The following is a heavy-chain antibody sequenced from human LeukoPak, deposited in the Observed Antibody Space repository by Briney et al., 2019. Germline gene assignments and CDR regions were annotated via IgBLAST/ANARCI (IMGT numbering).Heavy chain of an antibody. V-gene: IGHV1-69*13. D-gene: IGHD3-10*01. J-gene: IGHJ4*02. CDR2: IIPIFGTA. Sequence: SVKVSCKASGGTFSSYAISWVRQAPGQGLEWMGGIIPIFGTANYAQKFQGRVTITADESTSTAYMELSSLRSEDTAVYYCARDDPNWDPSSYYFDSWGQGVLVTVSS. CDR1: GGTFSSYA. CDR3: ARDDPNWDPSSYYFDS.